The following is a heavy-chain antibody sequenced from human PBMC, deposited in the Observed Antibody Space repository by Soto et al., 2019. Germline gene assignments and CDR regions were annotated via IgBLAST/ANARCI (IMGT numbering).Heavy chain of an antibody. J-gene: IGHJ4*02. CDR3: ARDSGWPILNFDN. V-gene: IGHV3-30*03. CDR1: DFDFSSYG. CDR2: SSYDGRET. D-gene: IGHD3-10*01. Sequence: RRLSCAASDFDFSSYGIHWVRQAPGKGLEWVAASSYDGRETVYADSAKGRFTVSKEMSKNTAFLQMNALRHEDTAVYFCARDSGWPILNFDNWGQGTPVTVSS.